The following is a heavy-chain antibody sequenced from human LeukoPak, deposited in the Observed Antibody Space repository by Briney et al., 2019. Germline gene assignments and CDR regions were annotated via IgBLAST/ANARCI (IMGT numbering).Heavy chain of an antibody. CDR3: AKDSRWRFVGATLYFDY. V-gene: IGHV3-23*01. J-gene: IGHJ4*02. CDR1: GFTFSSYA. CDR2: ISGSGGST. D-gene: IGHD1-26*01. Sequence: GGSLRLSCAASGFTFSSYAMSWVREAPGKGLEWVSAISGSGGSTYYADSVKGRFTISRDNSKNTLYLQMNSLRAEDTAVYYCAKDSRWRFVGATLYFDYWGQGTLVTVSS.